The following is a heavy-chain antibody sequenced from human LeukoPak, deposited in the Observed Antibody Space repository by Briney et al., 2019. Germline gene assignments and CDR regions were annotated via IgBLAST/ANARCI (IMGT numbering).Heavy chain of an antibody. J-gene: IGHJ5*02. CDR3: ARVNGAMSWFDP. D-gene: IGHD7-27*01. CDR1: GYTFTSYA. CDR2: IIPIFGTA. V-gene: IGHV1-69*13. Sequence: SVKVSCKASGYTFTSYAMHWVRQAPGQRLEWMGGIIPIFGTANYAQKFQGRVTITADESTSTAYMELSSLRSEDTAVYYCARVNGAMSWFDPWGQGTLVTVSS.